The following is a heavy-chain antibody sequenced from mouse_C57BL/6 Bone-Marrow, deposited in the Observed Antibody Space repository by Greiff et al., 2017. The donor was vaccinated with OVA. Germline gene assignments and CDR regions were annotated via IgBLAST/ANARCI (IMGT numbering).Heavy chain of an antibody. CDR2: ISYDGSN. CDR3: AMMGLLDY. J-gene: IGHJ4*01. D-gene: IGHD2-3*01. Sequence: VQLQQSGPGLVKPSQSLSLTCSVTGYSITSGYYWNWIRQFPGNKLEWMGYISYDGSNNYNPSLKNRISITRDTSKNQFFLKLNSVTTEDTATYYCAMMGLLDYWGQGTSVTVSS. CDR1: GYSITSGYY. V-gene: IGHV3-6*01.